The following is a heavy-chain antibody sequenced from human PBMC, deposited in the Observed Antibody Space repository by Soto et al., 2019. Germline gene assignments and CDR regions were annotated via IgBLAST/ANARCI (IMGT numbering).Heavy chain of an antibody. CDR3: ARDTAFGNGEGYYYMDV. Sequence: PSETLSLTCTVSGGSVSSGSYYWSSIRQPPGKGLKWIGYIYYSGSTNYNPSLKSRVTISVDTSKNQFSLKLSSVTAADTAVYYCARDTAFGNGEGYYYMDVWGKGTTVTVSS. D-gene: IGHD3-10*01. CDR1: GGSVSSGSYY. J-gene: IGHJ6*03. CDR2: IYYSGST. V-gene: IGHV4-61*01.